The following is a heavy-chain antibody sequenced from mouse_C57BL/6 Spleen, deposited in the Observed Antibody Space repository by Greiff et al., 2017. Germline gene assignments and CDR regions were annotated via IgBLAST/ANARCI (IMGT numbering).Heavy chain of an antibody. CDR3: ARWNFITTVVGNDY. J-gene: IGHJ2*01. CDR1: GYTFTDYN. Sequence: EVQLVESGPELVKPGASVKMSCKASGYTFTDYNMHWVKQSHGKSLEWIGYINPNNGGTSYHQKFKGKATLTVNKSSSTAYMELRSLTSEDSAVYYCARWNFITTVVGNDYWGQGTTLTVSS. V-gene: IGHV1-22*01. D-gene: IGHD1-1*01. CDR2: INPNNGGT.